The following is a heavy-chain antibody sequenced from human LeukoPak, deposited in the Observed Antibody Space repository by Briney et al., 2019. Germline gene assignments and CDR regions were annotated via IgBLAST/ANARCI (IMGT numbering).Heavy chain of an antibody. CDR2: ISSSSSYI. CDR3: ARDKSGIAAAGTGYYYGMDV. CDR1: GFTFSGSA. V-gene: IGHV3-21*01. Sequence: GGSLRLSCAASGFTFSGSALHWVRQASGKGLEWVSSISSSSSYIYYADSVKGRFTISRDNAKNSLYLQMNSLRAEDTAVYYCARDKSGIAAAGTGYYYGMDVWGKGTTVTVSS. D-gene: IGHD6-13*01. J-gene: IGHJ6*04.